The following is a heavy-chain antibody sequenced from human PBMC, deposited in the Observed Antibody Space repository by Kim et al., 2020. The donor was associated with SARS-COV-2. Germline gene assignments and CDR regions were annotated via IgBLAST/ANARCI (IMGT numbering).Heavy chain of an antibody. V-gene: IGHV1-3*01. Sequence: ASVKVSCKASGYTFTSYAMHWVRQAPGQRLEWMGWINAGNGNTKYSQKFQGRVTITRDTSASTAYMELSSLRSEDTAVYYCARATWYDILTGYSLDYWGQGTLVTVSS. CDR3: ARATWYDILTGYSLDY. CDR2: INAGNGNT. D-gene: IGHD3-9*01. CDR1: GYTFTSYA. J-gene: IGHJ4*02.